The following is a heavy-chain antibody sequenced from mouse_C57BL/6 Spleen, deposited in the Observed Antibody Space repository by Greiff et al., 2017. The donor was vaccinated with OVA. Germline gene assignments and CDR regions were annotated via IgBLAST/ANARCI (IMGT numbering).Heavy chain of an antibody. CDR3: AGGYGSSY. CDR2: IDPSDSYT. V-gene: IGHV1-50*01. Sequence: QVQLQQPGAELVKPGASVKLSCKASGYTFTSYWMQWVKQRPGQGLEWIGEIDPSDSYTNYNQKFKGKATLTVDTSSSTAYMQLSSLTSEDSAVYYCAGGYGSSYWGQGTTLTVSS. D-gene: IGHD1-1*01. J-gene: IGHJ2*01. CDR1: GYTFTSYW.